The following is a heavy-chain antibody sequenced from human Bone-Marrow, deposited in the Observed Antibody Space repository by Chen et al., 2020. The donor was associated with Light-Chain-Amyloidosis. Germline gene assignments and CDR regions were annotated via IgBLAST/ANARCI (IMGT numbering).Heavy chain of an antibody. J-gene: IGHJ4*02. CDR2: IYPDDSDA. D-gene: IGHD5-12*01. CDR3: ARRRDGYNFDY. V-gene: IGHV5-51*01. CDR1: GYTFPNYW. Sequence: EVQLEQSGPEVKKPGESLKISCKGSGYTFPNYWIGWVRQMPGKGLEWMGVIYPDDSDARYSPSFEGKVTISADKPITTAYLQWRSLKASDTAMYYCARRRDGYNFDYWGQGTLVTVSS.